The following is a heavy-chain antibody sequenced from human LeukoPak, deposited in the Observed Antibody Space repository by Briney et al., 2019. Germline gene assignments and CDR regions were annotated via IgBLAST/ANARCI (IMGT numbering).Heavy chain of an antibody. J-gene: IGHJ4*02. Sequence: SETLSLTCAVSGGSISSSNWWSWVRQPPGKGLEWIGEIYHSGSTNYNPSLKSRVTISVDTSKNQFSLKLSSVTAADTAVFYCAGTSRIVGDRAGFDYWGQGTLVTVSS. V-gene: IGHV4-4*02. CDR3: AGTSRIVGDRAGFDY. D-gene: IGHD1-26*01. CDR2: IYHSGST. CDR1: GGSISSSNW.